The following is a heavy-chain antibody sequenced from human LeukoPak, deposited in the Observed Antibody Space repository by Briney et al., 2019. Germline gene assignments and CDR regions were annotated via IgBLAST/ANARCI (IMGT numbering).Heavy chain of an antibody. J-gene: IGHJ4*02. CDR3: AREWGGVIVGAPDY. CDR2: IIPLFGTS. D-gene: IGHD1-26*01. CDR1: GYTFTGYY. V-gene: IGHV1-2*02. Sequence: GASVKVSCKASGYTFTGYYMHWVRQAPGQGLEWMGGIIPLFGTSNYAQKFQGRVTITRDTSASTAYMELSSLRSEDTAVYYCAREWGGVIVGAPDYWGQGTLVTVSS.